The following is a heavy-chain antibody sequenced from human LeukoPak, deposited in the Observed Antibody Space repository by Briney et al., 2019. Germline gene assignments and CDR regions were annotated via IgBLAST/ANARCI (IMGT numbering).Heavy chain of an antibody. CDR1: GDSVFSNSVA. CDR3: AIGYNYGFDY. V-gene: IGHV6-1*01. D-gene: IGHD5-18*01. Sequence: SQTLSLTCAISGDSVFSNSVAWNWIRQSPSRGLEWLGRTFYRSKWYNDYAVSVKSRITINPDTSKNQFSLQLNSVTPEDTAVYYCAIGYNYGFDYWGQGTLVTASS. J-gene: IGHJ4*02. CDR2: TFYRSKWYN.